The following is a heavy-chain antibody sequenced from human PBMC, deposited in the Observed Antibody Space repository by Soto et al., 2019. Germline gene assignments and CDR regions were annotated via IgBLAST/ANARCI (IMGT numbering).Heavy chain of an antibody. V-gene: IGHV3-23*01. D-gene: IGHD3-10*01. CDR2: IDGSGGIT. J-gene: IGHJ5*02. CDR1: GFTFGTTD. Sequence: PGGSLRLSCAASGFTFGTTDMSWVRQAPGEGLEWVSTIDGSGGITYYADSVKGRFTISRDDYRNTVYLQMNSLRGDDTALYYCVKNSGWFNTWGQGALVTASS. CDR3: VKNSGWFNT.